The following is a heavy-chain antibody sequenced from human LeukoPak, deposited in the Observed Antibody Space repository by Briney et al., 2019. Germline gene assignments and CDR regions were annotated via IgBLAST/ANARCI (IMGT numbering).Heavy chain of an antibody. J-gene: IGHJ4*02. CDR3: ARGAIMVRGVFDY. Sequence: PGGSLRLSCAASGFTFDTYWMHWVRQAPGKGLEWVSSISSSSSYIYYADSVKGRFTISRDNAKNSLYLQMNSLRAEDTAVYYCARGAIMVRGVFDYWGQGTLVTVSS. V-gene: IGHV3-21*01. CDR2: ISSSSSYI. CDR1: GFTFDTYW. D-gene: IGHD3-10*01.